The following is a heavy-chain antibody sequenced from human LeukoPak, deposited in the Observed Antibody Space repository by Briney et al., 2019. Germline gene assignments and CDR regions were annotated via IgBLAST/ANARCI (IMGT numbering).Heavy chain of an antibody. D-gene: IGHD2-15*01. V-gene: IGHV1-2*02. J-gene: IGHJ4*02. CDR3: AREAGYCSGGSCQGYFDY. CDR1: GYTFTGYY. CDR2: MNPNSGGT. Sequence: ASVKVSCKASGYTFTGYYMHWVRQAPGQGLEWMGWMNPNSGGTNYAQKFQGRVTMTRDTSISTAYMELSRLRSDDTAVYYCAREAGYCSGGSCQGYFDYWGQGTLVTVSS.